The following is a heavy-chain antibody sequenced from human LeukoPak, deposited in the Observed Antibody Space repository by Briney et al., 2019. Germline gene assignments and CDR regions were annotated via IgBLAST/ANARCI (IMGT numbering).Heavy chain of an antibody. CDR1: GRSISSYY. CDR2: IYYSGST. V-gene: IGHV4-59*01. D-gene: IGHD3-10*01. J-gene: IGHJ6*03. Sequence: SETLSLTCTLSGRSISSYYWSWIRQPPGKGLEWIGYIYYSGSTNYNPSLKSRVTISVDTSKNQFPLKLSSVTAADTAVYYCARGTWYYYGSSPYYMDVWGKGTTVTISS. CDR3: ARGTWYYYGSSPYYMDV.